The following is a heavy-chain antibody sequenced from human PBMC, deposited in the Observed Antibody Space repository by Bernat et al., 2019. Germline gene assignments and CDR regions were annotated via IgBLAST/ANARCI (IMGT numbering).Heavy chain of an antibody. CDR2: IYSGGST. D-gene: IGHD3-22*01. J-gene: IGHJ4*02. CDR3: SRGDYDTYYFDY. Sequence: VQLVESGGGVVQPGRSLRLSCAASGFTVSSNYMSWVRQAPGKGLEWVSVIYSGGSTYYEDSVKGRFTISRDNTKNTLYLQMNSLRAEETAVYYCSRGDYDTYYFDYWGQGTLVTVSS. CDR1: GFTVSSNY. V-gene: IGHV3-53*01.